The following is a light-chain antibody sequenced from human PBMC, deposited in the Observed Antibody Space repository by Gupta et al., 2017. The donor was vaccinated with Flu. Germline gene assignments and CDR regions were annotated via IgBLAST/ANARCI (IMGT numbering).Light chain of an antibody. CDR2: HNT. V-gene: IGLV1-40*01. Sequence: RVTISCTGSSSNIGAGYDVHWYQHLPETAPKLVIFHNTIRPSGVPERFSGSKSGTTASLAITGLQPEDEADYYCQSYDSSLSGAFGGGTKVTV. CDR3: QSYDSSLSGA. J-gene: IGLJ3*02. CDR1: SSNIGAGYD.